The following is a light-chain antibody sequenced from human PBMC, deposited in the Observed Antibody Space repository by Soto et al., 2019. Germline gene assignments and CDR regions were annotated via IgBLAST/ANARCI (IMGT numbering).Light chain of an antibody. CDR2: DAS. CDR1: QSISSW. CDR3: QQYNTYPWT. V-gene: IGKV1-5*01. J-gene: IGKJ1*01. Sequence: IQMTQSPSTLSGSVGDRVTITCRASQSISSWLAWYQQKPGKAPKLLLYDASTLQSGVPSRFSGSGSGTDFTLTISRLHPDDFATYYCQQYNTYPWTFGQGTKVDIK.